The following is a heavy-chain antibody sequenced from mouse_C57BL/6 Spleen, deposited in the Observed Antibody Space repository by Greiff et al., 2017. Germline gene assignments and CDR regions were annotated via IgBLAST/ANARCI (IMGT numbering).Heavy chain of an antibody. CDR2: ISSGSSTI. J-gene: IGHJ2*01. CDR1: GFTFSDYG. Sequence: DVMLVESGGGLVKPGASLKLSCAASGFTFSDYGMHWVRQAPEKGLEWVAYISSGSSTIYYADTVKGRFTISRANAKNTLFLQMHRLRSEDSAMYSCAREGDGDYWGQGTTLTVAS. V-gene: IGHV5-17*01. CDR3: AREGDGDY. D-gene: IGHD3-3*01.